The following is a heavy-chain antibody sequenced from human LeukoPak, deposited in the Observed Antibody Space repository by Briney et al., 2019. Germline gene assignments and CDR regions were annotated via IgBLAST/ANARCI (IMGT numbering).Heavy chain of an antibody. Sequence: SETLSLTRTVSGGSISSHYWSWVRQPPGKGLEWIGYIYYSGSTNYNPSLKSRVTISVDTSKNQFSLKLSSVTAADTAVYYCAVGQQVFDYWGQGTLVTVSS. CDR3: AVGQQVFDY. D-gene: IGHD6-13*01. CDR2: IYYSGST. V-gene: IGHV4-59*11. J-gene: IGHJ4*02. CDR1: GGSISSHY.